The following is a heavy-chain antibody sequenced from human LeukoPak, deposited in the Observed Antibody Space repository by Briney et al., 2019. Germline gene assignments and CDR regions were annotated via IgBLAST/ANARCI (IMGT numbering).Heavy chain of an antibody. CDR1: GFTFSNAW. CDR2: IKQDGSAK. V-gene: IGHV3-7*01. CDR3: AGCAGNSCYFDY. J-gene: IGHJ4*02. D-gene: IGHD5-12*01. Sequence: GGSLRLSCAASGFTFSNAWMSWVRQAPGKGLEWVANIKQDGSAKNYVDSVKGRFTISRDNAKNSLYLQLNSLRAGDTAVYYCAGCAGNSCYFDYWGQGTLVIVSS.